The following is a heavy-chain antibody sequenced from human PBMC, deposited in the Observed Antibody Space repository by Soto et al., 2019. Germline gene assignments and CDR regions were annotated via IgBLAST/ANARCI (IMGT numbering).Heavy chain of an antibody. J-gene: IGHJ4*02. CDR1: GITLNIYA. D-gene: IGHD6-6*01. CDR2: ISYDGATT. Sequence: EEQLLESGGGLVQPGGSLRLSCAAFGITLNIYALSWVRQAPGKGLEWVSSISYDGATTFHAESVKGRFTTSRDNSKNTLYLQMNNLRVEDTAVYYCAKISSSSHIDYWGQGTLVTVSS. V-gene: IGHV3-23*01. CDR3: AKISSSSHIDY.